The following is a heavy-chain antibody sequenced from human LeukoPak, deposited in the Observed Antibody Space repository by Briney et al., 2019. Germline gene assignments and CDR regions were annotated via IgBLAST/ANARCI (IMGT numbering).Heavy chain of an antibody. D-gene: IGHD4-17*01. CDR3: AKAGPRKDYEVDY. CDR2: ISGSGGST. CDR1: GFTFSSYA. Sequence: GGSLRLSCAASGFTFSSYAMSWVRQAPGKGVEWVAVISGSGGSTYYPDSVKGRFTISRDNSKNTLYLQMNSLRAEDTAIYYCAKAGPRKDYEVDYWGQGTLVTVSS. J-gene: IGHJ4*02. V-gene: IGHV3-23*01.